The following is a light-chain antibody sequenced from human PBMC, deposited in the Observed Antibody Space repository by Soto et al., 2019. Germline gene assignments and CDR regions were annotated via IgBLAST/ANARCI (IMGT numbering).Light chain of an antibody. J-gene: IGLJ2*01. CDR1: SSNIGNNT. CDR3: AAWDDSLNGPL. Sequence: QSVLTQPPSASGTTGQRVTISCSGSSSNIGNNTVNWYQQLPGTAPKLLIYSNNQRPSGVPDRFSGSKSGTSASLAISGLQSEDEADYYCAAWDDSLNGPLFGGGTKLTVL. V-gene: IGLV1-44*01. CDR2: SNN.